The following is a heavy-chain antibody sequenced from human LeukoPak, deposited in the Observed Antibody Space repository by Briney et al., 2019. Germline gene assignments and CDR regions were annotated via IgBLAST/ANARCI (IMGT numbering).Heavy chain of an antibody. Sequence: ASVKVSCKASGGTFSSYAISWVRQAPGQGLERMGRIIPILGIANYAQKFQGRVTITADKSTSTAYMELSSLRSEDTAVYYCARAYYYDSSGYYENFDYWGQGTLVTVSS. CDR1: GGTFSSYA. V-gene: IGHV1-69*04. CDR3: ARAYYYDSSGYYENFDY. D-gene: IGHD3-22*01. CDR2: IIPILGIA. J-gene: IGHJ4*02.